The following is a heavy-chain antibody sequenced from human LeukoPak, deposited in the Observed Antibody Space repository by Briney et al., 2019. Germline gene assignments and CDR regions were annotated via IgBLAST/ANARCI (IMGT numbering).Heavy chain of an antibody. D-gene: IGHD6-13*01. CDR2: IGTAGDT. J-gene: IGHJ6*02. CDR1: GFTFSSYD. V-gene: IGHV3-13*01. Sequence: GGSLRLSCAASGFTFSSYDMHWVRQATGKGLEWVSAIGTAGDTYYPGSVKGRFTISRESAKNSLYLQMNSLRAGDTAVYYCARGEVAAAGGYYYYGMDVWGQGTTVTVSS. CDR3: ARGEVAAAGGYYYYGMDV.